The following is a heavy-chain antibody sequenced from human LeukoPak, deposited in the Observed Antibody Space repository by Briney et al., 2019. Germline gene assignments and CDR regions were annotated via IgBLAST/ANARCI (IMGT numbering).Heavy chain of an antibody. Sequence: QPGGSLRLSCAASGFTFSSYAMHWVRQAPGKGLEWVAVISYDGSNKYYADSVKGRFTISRDNSKNTLYLQMNSLRAEDTAVYYCARDGNYVLPYFDYWGQGTLVTVSS. CDR3: ARDGNYVLPYFDY. V-gene: IGHV3-30-3*01. J-gene: IGHJ4*02. CDR1: GFTFSSYA. CDR2: ISYDGSNK. D-gene: IGHD3-16*01.